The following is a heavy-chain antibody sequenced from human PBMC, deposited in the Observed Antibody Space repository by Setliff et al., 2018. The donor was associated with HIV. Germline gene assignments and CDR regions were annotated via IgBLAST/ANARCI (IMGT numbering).Heavy chain of an antibody. CDR3: AREVNIPVRGITDDAFDI. J-gene: IGHJ3*02. Sequence: PSETLSLTCTVSGASMGSGDYYWSWIRQPPGKGLEWIGYIYYSGNSYYNPSLKSRVTLSVDPSKNQFSLKVNSVTAADTAVYYCAREVNIPVRGITDDAFDIWGQGTMVTVSS. CDR2: IYYSGNS. CDR1: GASMGSGDYY. D-gene: IGHD3-10*01. V-gene: IGHV4-30-4*08.